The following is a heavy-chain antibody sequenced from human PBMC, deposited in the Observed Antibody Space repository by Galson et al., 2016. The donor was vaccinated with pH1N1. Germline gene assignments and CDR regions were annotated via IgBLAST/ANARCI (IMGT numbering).Heavy chain of an antibody. J-gene: IGHJ3*02. CDR2: ISYEGSDK. CDR1: GFAFNDYA. CDR3: AREGKRWLQFEAFDI. D-gene: IGHD5-24*01. V-gene: IGHV3-30*04. Sequence: SLRLSCAASGFAFNDYAVHWVRQAPGKGLEWVAIISYEGSDKYYADSVKGRFTISRDNSKKMLYLQMNSLRAGDTALYYCAREGKRWLQFEAFDIWGQGTMVTVSS.